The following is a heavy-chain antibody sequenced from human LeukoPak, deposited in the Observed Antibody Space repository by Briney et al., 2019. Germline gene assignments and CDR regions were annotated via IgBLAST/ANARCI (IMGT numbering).Heavy chain of an antibody. D-gene: IGHD2-15*01. J-gene: IGHJ6*03. CDR3: ARDVGSCSGGSCYSWSYYYYMDV. CDR1: GYTFTSYY. CDR2: INPSGGST. V-gene: IGHV1-46*01. Sequence: RASVKVSCKASGYTFTSYYMHWVRQAPGQGLEWMGIINPSGGSTSYAQKFQGRVTMTRDTSTSTVYMEQSSLRSDDTAVYYCARDVGSCSGGSCYSWSYYYYMDVWGKGTTVTISS.